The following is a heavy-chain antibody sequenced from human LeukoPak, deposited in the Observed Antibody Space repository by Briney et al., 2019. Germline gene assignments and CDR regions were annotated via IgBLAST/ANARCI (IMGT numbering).Heavy chain of an antibody. V-gene: IGHV1-18*01. CDR3: ARVRGYSYGTGFDY. CDR2: ISAYNGDT. J-gene: IGHJ4*02. CDR1: GYTFTSYG. Sequence: ASVKVSCKASGYTFTSYGISWVRQAPGQGLEWMGWISAYNGDTNYAQKLQGRVTMTTDTSTSTAYMGLRSLRSDDTAVYYCARVRGYSYGTGFDYWGQGTLVTVSS. D-gene: IGHD5-18*01.